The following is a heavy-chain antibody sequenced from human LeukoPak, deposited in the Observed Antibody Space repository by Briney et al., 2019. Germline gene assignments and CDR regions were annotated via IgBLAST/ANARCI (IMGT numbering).Heavy chain of an antibody. D-gene: IGHD3-10*01. CDR1: GGSISSHY. Sequence: SSETLSLTCTVSGGSISSHYWSWIRQPPGKGLEWIGYIYYSGSTNYNPSPKSRVTISVDTSKNQFSLKLSSVTAADTAVYYCARGAVGYYGSGSYYNVWYFDYWGQGTLVTVSS. CDR3: ARGAVGYYGSGSYYNVWYFDY. V-gene: IGHV4-59*11. J-gene: IGHJ4*02. CDR2: IYYSGST.